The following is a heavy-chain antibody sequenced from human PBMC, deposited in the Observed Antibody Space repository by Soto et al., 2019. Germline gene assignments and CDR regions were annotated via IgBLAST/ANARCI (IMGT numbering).Heavy chain of an antibody. V-gene: IGHV3-23*01. CDR1: GLTFNNYA. Sequence: PGGSLRLSCAASGLTFNNYAMSWVRQAPGKGLEWVSTISGSGDNTYYADSVKGRFTISRDNSKYTVSLQMNSLRAEDTAVYYCAKGSTKSTYYFFDSWAQGTLVTVSS. CDR3: AKGSTKSTYYFFDS. D-gene: IGHD2-2*01. J-gene: IGHJ4*02. CDR2: ISGSGDNT.